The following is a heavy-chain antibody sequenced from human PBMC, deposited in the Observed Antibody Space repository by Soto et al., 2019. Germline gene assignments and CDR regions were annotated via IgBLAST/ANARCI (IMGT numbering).Heavy chain of an antibody. CDR1: GYTFTSYG. Sequence: QVPLVQSGAEVKKPGASVKVSCKASGYTFTSYGISWVRQAPGQGLEWMGWISAYNGNTNYAQKLQGRVTMTTDTSTSTAYMELRSLRSDDTAVYYCARDHRRGSGSYLEYFDYWGQGTLVTVSS. CDR2: ISAYNGNT. CDR3: ARDHRRGSGSYLEYFDY. V-gene: IGHV1-18*01. D-gene: IGHD1-26*01. J-gene: IGHJ4*02.